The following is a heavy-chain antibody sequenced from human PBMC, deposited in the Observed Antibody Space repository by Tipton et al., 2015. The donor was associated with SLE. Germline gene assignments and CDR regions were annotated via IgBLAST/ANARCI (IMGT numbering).Heavy chain of an antibody. D-gene: IGHD3-22*01. Sequence: TLSLTCTVSGYSISTGYYWGWIRQPPGKGLEWIGNMYQTGTTDYNPSLKSRVTISIDTSKNQFSLKLSAVTAADTAVYYCARQAYYSSGYAHYWGQGTLVTVSS. V-gene: IGHV4-38-2*02. CDR1: GYSISTGYY. CDR3: ARQAYYSSGYAHY. J-gene: IGHJ4*02. CDR2: MYQTGTT.